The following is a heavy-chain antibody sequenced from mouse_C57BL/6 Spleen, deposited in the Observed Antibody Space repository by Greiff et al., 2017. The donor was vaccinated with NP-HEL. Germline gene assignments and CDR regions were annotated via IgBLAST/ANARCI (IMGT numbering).Heavy chain of an antibody. Sequence: EVQRVESGGGLVKPGGSLKLSCAASGFTFSSYAMSWVRQTPEKRLEWVATISDGGSYTYYPDNVKGRFTISRDNAKNNLYLQMSHLKSEDTAMYYCARDRGSPLYWYFDVWGTGTTVTVSS. J-gene: IGHJ1*03. V-gene: IGHV5-4*01. CDR3: ARDRGSPLYWYFDV. CDR1: GFTFSSYA. CDR2: ISDGGSYT. D-gene: IGHD1-1*01.